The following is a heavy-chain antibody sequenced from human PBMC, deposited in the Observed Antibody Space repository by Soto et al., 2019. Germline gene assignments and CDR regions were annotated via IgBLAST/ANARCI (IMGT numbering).Heavy chain of an antibody. Sequence: QVQLQESGPGLVKPSQTLSLTCTVSGGSISSGDYYWSWIRQPPGKGLEWIGYIYYSGSTYYNPSLKSRVTISVDTSKNQFSLKLSSVTAADTAVDYCARDLRGAVGRYYFDYWGQGTLVTVSS. V-gene: IGHV4-30-4*01. CDR3: ARDLRGAVGRYYFDY. D-gene: IGHD3-10*01. J-gene: IGHJ4*02. CDR2: IYYSGST. CDR1: GGSISSGDYY.